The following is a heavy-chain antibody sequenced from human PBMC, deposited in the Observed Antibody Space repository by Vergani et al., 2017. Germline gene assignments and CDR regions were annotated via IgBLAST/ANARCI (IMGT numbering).Heavy chain of an antibody. Sequence: EVQLLQSEGAVVQPGGSVRLSCVASGFTFSSYAMSWVRQVHGQGLEWVSSISNTGEGTHYADSVKGRFTISRDNSKNTLYLQMNSLRVEDTAVYYCGRGSDNYYWGQGTLVTVSS. CDR3: GRGSDNYY. J-gene: IGHJ4*02. CDR2: ISNTGEGT. V-gene: IGHV3-23*01. CDR1: GFTFSSYA. D-gene: IGHD1-1*01.